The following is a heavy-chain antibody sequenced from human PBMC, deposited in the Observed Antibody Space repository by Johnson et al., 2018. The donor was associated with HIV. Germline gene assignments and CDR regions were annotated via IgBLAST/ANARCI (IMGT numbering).Heavy chain of an antibody. V-gene: IGHV3-30*03. CDR2: ISYDGSSK. CDR3: ATFSSGI. J-gene: IGHJ3*02. D-gene: IGHD3-3*01. Sequence: VESGGGVVQPGRSLRLSCAASGFTFSSYGMHWVRQAPGKGLAWVAVISYDGSSKYYADSVKGRFTISRDNSKNTLYLQMNSLRAEDTSVYYCATFSSGIWGQGTMVTVSS. CDR1: GFTFSSYG.